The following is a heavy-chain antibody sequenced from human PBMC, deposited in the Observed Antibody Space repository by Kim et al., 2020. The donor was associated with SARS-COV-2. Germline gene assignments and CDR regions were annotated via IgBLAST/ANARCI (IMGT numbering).Heavy chain of an antibody. J-gene: IGHJ3*02. CDR2: ISVNGRST. CDR1: GVTFSSYA. Sequence: GGSLRLSCAASGVTFSSYAMSWVRQAPGKGLEWVSAISVNGRSTSYADSVKGRFTISRDNSKNTLYLQMNSLRVEDTAVYYCAKEKTDSVVVVAAIGPVDNWGQGTLVTVSS. D-gene: IGHD2-15*01. V-gene: IGHV3-23*01. CDR3: AKEKTDSVVVVAAIGPVDN.